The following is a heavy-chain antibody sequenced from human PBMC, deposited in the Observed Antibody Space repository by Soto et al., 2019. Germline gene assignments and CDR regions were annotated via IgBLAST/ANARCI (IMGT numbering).Heavy chain of an antibody. CDR1: GYTFTNYG. CDR3: ARDNIDILAEGPLPRFVY. D-gene: IGHD3-9*01. Sequence: GASVKVSCKASGYTFTNYGFSWVRQAPGQGLEWMGWISAYNGNTNYAQKLQGRVTMTTDTSTSTAYMELRSLRSDDTAVYYCARDNIDILAEGPLPRFVYWGQGTLVPVSS. V-gene: IGHV1-18*01. J-gene: IGHJ4*02. CDR2: ISAYNGNT.